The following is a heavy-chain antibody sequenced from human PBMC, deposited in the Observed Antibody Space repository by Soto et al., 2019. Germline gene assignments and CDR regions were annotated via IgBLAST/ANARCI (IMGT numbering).Heavy chain of an antibody. J-gene: IGHJ4*02. Sequence: EVQLVESGGGLVQPGGSLKLSYAASGFTFSGSAMHWVRQASGKGLEWVGRIRSKANSYATAYAASVKGRFTISRDDSKNTAYLQMNSLKTEDTAVYYCTSISGGALLFDYWGQGTLVTVSS. CDR1: GFTFSGSA. D-gene: IGHD2-15*01. V-gene: IGHV3-73*01. CDR2: IRSKANSYAT. CDR3: TSISGGALLFDY.